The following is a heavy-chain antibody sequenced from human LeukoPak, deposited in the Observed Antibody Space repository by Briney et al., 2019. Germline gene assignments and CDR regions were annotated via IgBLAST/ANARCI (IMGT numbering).Heavy chain of an antibody. CDR3: ARGIPEVDY. J-gene: IGHJ4*02. CDR2: IWYDGSNK. CDR1: GFTFGSYG. Sequence: PGRSLRLSCAASGFTFGSYGMHWVRQAPGKGLEWVAVIWYDGSNKYYADSVKGRFTISRDNSKSTLYLQMNSLRAEDTAVYYCARGIPEVDYWGQGTLVTVSS. V-gene: IGHV3-33*01.